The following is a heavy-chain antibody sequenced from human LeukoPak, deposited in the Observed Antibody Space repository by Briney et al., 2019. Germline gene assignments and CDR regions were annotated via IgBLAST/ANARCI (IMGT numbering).Heavy chain of an antibody. V-gene: IGHV4-30-2*01. D-gene: IGHD1-14*01. CDR1: GGSISSGGYS. J-gene: IGHJ6*02. CDR2: IYHSGST. Sequence: SQTLSLTCAVSGGSISSGGYSWSWIRQPPGKGLEWIGYIYHSGSTYYNPSLKSRVTISVDRSKNQISLKLSSVTAADTAVYYCARERYDSYYYYGMDVWGQGTTVTVSS. CDR3: ARERYDSYYYYGMDV.